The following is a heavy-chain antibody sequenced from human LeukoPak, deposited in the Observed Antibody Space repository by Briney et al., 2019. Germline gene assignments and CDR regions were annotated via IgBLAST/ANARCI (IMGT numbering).Heavy chain of an antibody. CDR2: IKEDGSEE. V-gene: IGHV3-7*04. CDR1: GFTFSTSW. CDR3: ARGYSGYESGY. D-gene: IGHD5-12*01. Sequence: GGSLRLSCAASGFTFSTSWMNWVRQAPGKGLEWVANIKEDGSEEYYVDSVKGRFTISRDNARKSLYLQMNSLRVEDTAVYYCARGYSGYESGYWGRGTLVTVSS. J-gene: IGHJ4*02.